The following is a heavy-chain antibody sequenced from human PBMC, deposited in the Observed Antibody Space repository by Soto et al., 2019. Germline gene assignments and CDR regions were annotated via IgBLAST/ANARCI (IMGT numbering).Heavy chain of an antibody. CDR2: IDPSDSYT. D-gene: IGHD2-15*01. Sequence: PGESLKISCKGSGYSFTSYWISWVRQMPGKGLEWMGRIDPSDSYTNYSPSFQGHVTISADKSISTAYLQWSSLKASDTAMYYCARYCSGGSCYVYYGMDVWGQGTTVTVSS. V-gene: IGHV5-10-1*01. J-gene: IGHJ6*02. CDR1: GYSFTSYW. CDR3: ARYCSGGSCYVYYGMDV.